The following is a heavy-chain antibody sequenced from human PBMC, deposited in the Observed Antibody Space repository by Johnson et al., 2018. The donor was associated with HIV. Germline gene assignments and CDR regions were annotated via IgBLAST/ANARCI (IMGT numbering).Heavy chain of an antibody. CDR3: ARPRSGWYWDAFDI. D-gene: IGHD6-19*01. CDR1: GFTVSSNY. CDR2: IYSGGST. J-gene: IGHJ3*02. V-gene: IGHV3-66*01. Sequence: VQLVESGGGLVQPGGSLRLSCAASGFTVSSNYMSWVRQAPGKGLEWVSVIYSGGSTYYADSVKGRFTISSDNSKNKLYLQMNSLRAEDTAVYYCARPRSGWYWDAFDIWGQGTMVTVSS.